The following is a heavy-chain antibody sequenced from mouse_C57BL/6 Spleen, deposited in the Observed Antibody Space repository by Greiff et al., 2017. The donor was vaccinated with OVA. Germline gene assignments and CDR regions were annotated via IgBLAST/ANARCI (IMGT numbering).Heavy chain of an antibody. D-gene: IGHD1-1*01. CDR3: ASSVDYSGSRSWFAY. Sequence: QVQLQQPGTELVKPGASVKLSCKASGYTFTSYWMHWVKQRPGQGLEWIGNINPSNGGTNYNEKFKSKATLTVDKSSSTAYIHLSSLTSEDSSFYYCASSVDYSGSRSWFAYWGQGTLVTVSA. V-gene: IGHV1-53*01. CDR2: INPSNGGT. CDR1: GYTFTSYW. J-gene: IGHJ3*01.